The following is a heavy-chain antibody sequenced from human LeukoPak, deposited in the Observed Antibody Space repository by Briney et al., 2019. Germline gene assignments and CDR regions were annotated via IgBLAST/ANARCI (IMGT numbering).Heavy chain of an antibody. CDR2: INHSGST. CDR3: ASLRWRDY. D-gene: IGHD4-23*01. Sequence: SETLSLTCAVYGGSFSGYYWSWIRQPPGKGLEWIGEINHSGSTNYNPSLKSRVTISVDTSKNQFSLKLSSVTAADTAVYYCASLRWRDYWGQGTLVTVSS. CDR1: GGSFSGYY. J-gene: IGHJ4*02. V-gene: IGHV4-34*01.